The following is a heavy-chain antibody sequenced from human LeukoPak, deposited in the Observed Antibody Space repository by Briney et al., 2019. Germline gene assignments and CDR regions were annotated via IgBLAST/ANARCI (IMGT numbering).Heavy chain of an antibody. CDR1: GGSISSYY. V-gene: IGHV4-59*01. CDR2: IHYSGST. D-gene: IGHD1-26*01. Sequence: SETLSLTCTVSGGSISSYYWSWIRQPPGKGLEWIGYIHYSGSTNYNPSLKSRVTISVDTSKNQFSLKLSSVTAADTAVYYCAREGSGSYLFSVGDAFDIWGQGTMVTVSS. CDR3: AREGSGSYLFSVGDAFDI. J-gene: IGHJ3*02.